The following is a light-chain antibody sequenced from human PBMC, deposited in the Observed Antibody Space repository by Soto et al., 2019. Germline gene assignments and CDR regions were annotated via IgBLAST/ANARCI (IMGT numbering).Light chain of an antibody. CDR1: QSVNSIY. J-gene: IGKJ4*01. CDR2: GAS. CDR3: QQFSSYPLT. V-gene: IGKV3-20*01. Sequence: EIVLTQSPGTLSLSPGERATLSCRASQSVNSIYLAWYQQKPGQAPRLLIYGASSRATGIPDRFSGGGSGTDFTLTISRLEPEDFAVYYCQQFSSYPLTFGGGTKVDI.